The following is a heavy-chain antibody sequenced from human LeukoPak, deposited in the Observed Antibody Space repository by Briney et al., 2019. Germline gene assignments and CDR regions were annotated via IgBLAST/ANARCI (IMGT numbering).Heavy chain of an antibody. CDR3: ARDPIGSRWPYYFDY. Sequence: ASVEVSCKASGYTFTTYAMHWVRQAPGQRLEWMGWINAGNGNTKYSQEFQARVTITRDTSASTAYMELSSLRSEDTAVYYCARDPIGSRWPYYFDYWGQGTLVTVSS. CDR2: INAGNGNT. J-gene: IGHJ4*02. D-gene: IGHD6-13*01. V-gene: IGHV1-3*01. CDR1: GYTFTTYA.